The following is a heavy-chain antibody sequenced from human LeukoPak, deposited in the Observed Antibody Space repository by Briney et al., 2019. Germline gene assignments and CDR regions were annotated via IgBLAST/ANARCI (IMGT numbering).Heavy chain of an antibody. CDR1: GYTFTSYG. J-gene: IGHJ6*02. V-gene: IGHV1-18*01. CDR3: AREALSWQLVPYCYYGMDV. Sequence: ASVKVSCKASGYTFTSYGISWVRQAPGQGLEWMGWISAYNGNTNYAQKLQGRVTMTTDTSTSTAYMELRSLRSDDTAVYYCAREALSWQLVPYCYYGMDVWGQGTTVTVSS. D-gene: IGHD6-13*01. CDR2: ISAYNGNT.